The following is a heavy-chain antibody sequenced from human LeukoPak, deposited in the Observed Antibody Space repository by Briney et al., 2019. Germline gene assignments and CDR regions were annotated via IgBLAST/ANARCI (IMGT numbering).Heavy chain of an antibody. CDR3: AKVYSSSSRDSFGV. J-gene: IGHJ3*01. V-gene: IGHV4-34*01. Sequence: SETLSLTCAVYGASFSGYYWSWIRQTPGKGLEWIGEINHSGSISYNPSLKSRITISVDTCKSQFSLELRSVNAADTAVYYCAKVYSSSSRDSFGVWGQGTMVTVSS. CDR2: INHSGSI. D-gene: IGHD6-6*01. CDR1: GASFSGYY.